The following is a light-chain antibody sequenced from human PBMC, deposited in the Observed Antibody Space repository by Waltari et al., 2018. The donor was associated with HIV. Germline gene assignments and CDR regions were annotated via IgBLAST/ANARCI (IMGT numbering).Light chain of an antibody. J-gene: IGLJ1*01. CDR3: CSHAGNFIFA. CDR2: DVN. CDR1: SSYVDTF. V-gene: IGLV2-11*01. Sequence: QSALTQPHSVSGSPGQSLTISCTGTSSYVDTFFSWYQQHPGKAPKVIIYDVNKRPSGVPDRFSGSKSGNTAFLTISGLQAEDEADYHCCSHAGNFIFAFGSGTKVTVL.